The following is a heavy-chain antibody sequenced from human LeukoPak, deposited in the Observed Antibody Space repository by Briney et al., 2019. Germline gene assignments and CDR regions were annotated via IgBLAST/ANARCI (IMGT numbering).Heavy chain of an antibody. CDR3: ARGYSYGSDYYYGMDV. CDR2: ISGYNGNT. V-gene: IGHV1-18*01. D-gene: IGHD5-18*01. J-gene: IGHJ6*02. Sequence: ASVNVSCKASVYTFTSYAISWVRQAPGQGLEWMGWISGYNGNTKYAQKVQGRVTMTTDTSTSTAYMELRSLRSDDTAVYYCARGYSYGSDYYYGMDVWGQGTTVTVSS. CDR1: VYTFTSYA.